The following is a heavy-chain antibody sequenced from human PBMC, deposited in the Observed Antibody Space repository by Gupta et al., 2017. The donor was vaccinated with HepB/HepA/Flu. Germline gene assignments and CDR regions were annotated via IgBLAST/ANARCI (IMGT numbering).Heavy chain of an antibody. CDR3: ARDLLGRIAAAGQGWFDP. Sequence: QVQLQESGPGLVKPSETLSLTCTVSGGSISSYYWSWIRQPPGKGLEWIGYIYYSGSTNYNPSLKSRVTISVETSKNPFSLKLSSVTAADTAVYYCARDLLGRIAAAGQGWFDPWGQGTLVTVSS. J-gene: IGHJ5*02. CDR1: GGSISSYY. CDR2: IYYSGST. V-gene: IGHV4-59*01. D-gene: IGHD6-13*01.